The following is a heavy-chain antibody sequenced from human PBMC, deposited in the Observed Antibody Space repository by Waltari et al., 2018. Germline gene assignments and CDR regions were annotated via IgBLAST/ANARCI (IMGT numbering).Heavy chain of an antibody. J-gene: IGHJ3*02. CDR1: GFTFDDYA. CDR2: ISWNSGSI. CDR3: AKPIQLWSPLGGDAFDI. D-gene: IGHD5-18*01. V-gene: IGHV3-9*01. Sequence: EVQLVESGGGLVQPGRSLRLSCAASGFTFDDYAMHWVRQAPGKGLEWVSGISWNSGSIGYADSVKGRFTISRDNAKNSLYLQMNSLRAEDTALYYCAKPIQLWSPLGGDAFDIWGQGTMVTV.